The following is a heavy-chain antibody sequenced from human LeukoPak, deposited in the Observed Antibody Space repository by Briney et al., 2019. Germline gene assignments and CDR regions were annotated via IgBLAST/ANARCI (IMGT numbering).Heavy chain of an antibody. Sequence: ASVKVSCKASGYTFSDYYMHWVRQAPGQGLEWMGWINPDSGNTNYAQKLQGRVTMTTDTSTSTAYMELRSLRSDDTAVYYCARYYGSGSYGLINAFDIWGQGTMVTVSS. V-gene: IGHV1-18*04. J-gene: IGHJ3*02. CDR2: INPDSGNT. CDR1: GYTFSDYY. D-gene: IGHD3-10*01. CDR3: ARYYGSGSYGLINAFDI.